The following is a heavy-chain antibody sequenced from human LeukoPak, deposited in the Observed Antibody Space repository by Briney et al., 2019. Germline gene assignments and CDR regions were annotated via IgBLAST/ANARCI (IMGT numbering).Heavy chain of an antibody. Sequence: ASETLSFTCTVSGYSISTYIWTWIPRFPGKGLEWIGYIYVTGTTSYNPSLKSRVTISVDTSKNQFSLSLSSVTAADTAVYYCARYHQPSGPNWLDRWGQGTLVTVSS. D-gene: IGHD2-15*01. J-gene: IGHJ5*02. CDR1: GYSISTYI. V-gene: IGHV4-59*13. CDR3: ARYHQPSGPNWLDR. CDR2: IYVTGTT.